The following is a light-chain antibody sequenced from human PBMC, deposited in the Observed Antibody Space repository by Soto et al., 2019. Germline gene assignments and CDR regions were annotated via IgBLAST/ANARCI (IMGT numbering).Light chain of an antibody. CDR1: QSVSSN. CDR2: GAS. V-gene: IGKV3-15*01. CDR3: QQYNSWPPLT. Sequence: EIVMTQSPATLSVSPGERATLSCRASQSVSSNLAWYQQKPGQAPRLLIYGASTRATGIPARFSGSGSGTDFTLTISSLQSEDRAVYYCQQYNSWPPLTFGGGTKVEIK. J-gene: IGKJ4*01.